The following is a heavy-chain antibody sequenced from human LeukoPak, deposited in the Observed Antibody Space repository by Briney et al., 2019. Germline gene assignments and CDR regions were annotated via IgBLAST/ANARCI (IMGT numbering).Heavy chain of an antibody. Sequence: GGSLRLSCAASGFTFSSYSMNWVRQAPGKGLEWVGRIKSKTDGGTTDYAAPVKGRFTISRDDSKNTLYLQMNSLKTEDTAVYYCTKGSGSYPHDAFDIWGQGTMVTVSS. D-gene: IGHD1-26*01. V-gene: IGHV3-15*07. CDR2: IKSKTDGGTT. CDR3: TKGSGSYPHDAFDI. CDR1: GFTFSSYS. J-gene: IGHJ3*02.